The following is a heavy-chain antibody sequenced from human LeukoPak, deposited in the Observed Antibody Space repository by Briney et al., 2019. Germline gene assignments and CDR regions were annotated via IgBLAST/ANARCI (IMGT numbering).Heavy chain of an antibody. Sequence: ASVKVSCKASGYTFTGYYMHWVRQAPGKGLEWMGGFDPEDGETIYAQKFQGRVTMTEDTSTDTAYMELSSLRSEDTAVYYCATGEYSSSLDYWGQGTLVTVSS. CDR3: ATGEYSSSLDY. CDR1: GYTFTGYY. V-gene: IGHV1-24*01. J-gene: IGHJ4*02. D-gene: IGHD6-6*01. CDR2: FDPEDGET.